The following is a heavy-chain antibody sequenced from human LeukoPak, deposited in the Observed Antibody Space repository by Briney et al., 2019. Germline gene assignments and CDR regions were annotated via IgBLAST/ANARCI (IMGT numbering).Heavy chain of an antibody. D-gene: IGHD2-2*01. CDR1: GYRFSASS. CDR3: AREGCFSTNCHVIGDDNWIDP. CDR2: INPDSGAT. J-gene: IGHJ5*02. V-gene: IGHV1-2*02. Sequence: GASVKVSFKASGYRFSASSMHWVRQAPGQGLEWMGWINPDSGATHFAQKFQGRVIMTSDTSISTVYLELSRLRSDDTAVYYCAREGCFSTNCHVIGDDNWIDPWGQGTLVTVSS.